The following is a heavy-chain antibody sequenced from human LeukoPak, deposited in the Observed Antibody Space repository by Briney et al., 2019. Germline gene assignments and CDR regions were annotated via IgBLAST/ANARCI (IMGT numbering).Heavy chain of an antibody. Sequence: PGGSLRLSCAASGFTFDDYAMHWVRHAPGKGLEWVSGISWNSGSIVYADSVKGRFTISRDNANNSLYLQMNSLRAEDTALYYCAKDSSIAVAGTSYYFDYWGQGTLVTVSS. V-gene: IGHV3-9*01. CDR2: ISWNSGSI. CDR1: GFTFDDYA. J-gene: IGHJ4*02. D-gene: IGHD6-19*01. CDR3: AKDSSIAVAGTSYYFDY.